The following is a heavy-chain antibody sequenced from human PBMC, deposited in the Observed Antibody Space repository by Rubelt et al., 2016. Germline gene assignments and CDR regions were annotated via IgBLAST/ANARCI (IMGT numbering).Heavy chain of an antibody. CDR2: INHSGST. CDR3: ARGYNYGPQYDF. Sequence: QVQLQQWGAGLLKPSETLSLTCAVYGGSFSGYYWSWIRQPPGKGLEWIGEINHSGSTNYNPSLKSRVTISVDTFKNQFSLKLGSVTAADTAVYYCARGYNYGPQYDFWGQGTLVTVSS. J-gene: IGHJ4*02. D-gene: IGHD5-18*01. CDR1: GGSFSGYY. V-gene: IGHV4-34*01.